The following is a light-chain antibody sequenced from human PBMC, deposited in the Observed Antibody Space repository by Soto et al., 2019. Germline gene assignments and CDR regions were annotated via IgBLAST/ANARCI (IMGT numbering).Light chain of an antibody. CDR1: QSVSSSY. CDR2: GAS. CDR3: QQYGSSIT. Sequence: EIVLTQSPGTLSLSPWERATLSCRASQSVSSSYLAWYQQKPGQAPRLLIYGASSRATGIPDRFSGSGSGTDFTLTISRLEPEDFAVYYWQQYGSSITFGQGTRLEIK. V-gene: IGKV3-20*01. J-gene: IGKJ5*01.